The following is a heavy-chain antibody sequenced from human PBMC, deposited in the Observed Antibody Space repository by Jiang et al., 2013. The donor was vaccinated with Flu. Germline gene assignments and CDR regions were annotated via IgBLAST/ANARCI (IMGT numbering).Heavy chain of an antibody. V-gene: IGHV1-3*01. D-gene: IGHD6-6*01. Sequence: GAEVKKPGASVRVSCKASEYTFSTYPVHWVRQAPGQRLEWMGWINGGSGNTKYSQRLQGRGAIIGDTSASTAYLELSNLTSEDTAMYFCASRSPHSASLAFDIWGQGTLVTVSS. CDR3: ASRSPHSASLAFDI. CDR1: EYTFSTYP. CDR2: INGGSGNT. J-gene: IGHJ3*02.